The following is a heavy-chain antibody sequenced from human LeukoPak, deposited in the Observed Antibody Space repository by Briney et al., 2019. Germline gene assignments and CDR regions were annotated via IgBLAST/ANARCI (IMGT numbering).Heavy chain of an antibody. D-gene: IGHD6-6*01. CDR1: GFTFSSYG. J-gene: IGHJ4*02. Sequence: PGGSLGPSCEVSGFTFSSYGMHWVRQPPGKGLEWVSSISGSSSYIYYADSVKGRFTISRDNSKNTLYLQMNSLRAEDTAVYYCASLSSSNFDYWGQGTLVTVSS. V-gene: IGHV3-21*01. CDR2: ISGSSSYI. CDR3: ASLSSSNFDY.